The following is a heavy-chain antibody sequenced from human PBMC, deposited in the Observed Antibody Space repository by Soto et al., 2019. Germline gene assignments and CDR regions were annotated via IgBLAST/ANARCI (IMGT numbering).Heavy chain of an antibody. J-gene: IGHJ5*02. V-gene: IGHV1-46*01. CDR3: ARTYYDFWSGYWRWFDP. Sequence: ASVKVSCKASGYTFTSYYMHWVRQAPGQGLEWMGIINPSGGSTSYAQKFQGRVTMTRDTSTSTVYMELSSLRSKDTAVYYCARTYYDFWSGYWRWFDPWGQGTLVTVSS. D-gene: IGHD3-3*01. CDR1: GYTFTSYY. CDR2: INPSGGST.